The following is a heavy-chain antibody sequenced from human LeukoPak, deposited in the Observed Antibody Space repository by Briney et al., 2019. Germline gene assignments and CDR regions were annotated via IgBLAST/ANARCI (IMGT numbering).Heavy chain of an antibody. D-gene: IGHD3-3*01. Sequence: ASVKVSCKASGYTFTSYYMHWVRQAPGQGLEWMGWINPNSGGTNYAQKFQGRVTMTRDTSISTAYMELSRLRSDDTAVYYCARSITIFGVAGYYFDYWGQGTLVTVSS. CDR2: INPNSGGT. V-gene: IGHV1-2*02. CDR1: GYTFTSYY. CDR3: ARSITIFGVAGYYFDY. J-gene: IGHJ4*02.